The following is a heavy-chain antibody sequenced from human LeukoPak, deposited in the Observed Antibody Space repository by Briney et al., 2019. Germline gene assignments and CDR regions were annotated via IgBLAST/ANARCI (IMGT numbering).Heavy chain of an antibody. Sequence: SETLSLTCTVSGGSINGYYWSWIRQPPGKGLEWIGYIYRNDNTNYNPSLKSRVTMSVDTSKSQFSLRLSSVTAADTAVYYCARQAYYSESGSWIGFDYWGQGTLVPVSS. V-gene: IGHV4-59*08. J-gene: IGHJ4*02. CDR3: ARQAYYSESGSWIGFDY. CDR1: GGSINGYY. CDR2: IYRNDNT. D-gene: IGHD3-10*01.